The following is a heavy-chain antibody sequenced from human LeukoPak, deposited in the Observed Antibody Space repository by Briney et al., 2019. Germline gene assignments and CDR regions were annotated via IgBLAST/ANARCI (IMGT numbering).Heavy chain of an antibody. J-gene: IGHJ4*02. D-gene: IGHD6-19*01. CDR2: INPSSGAT. CDR3: ARGRGSGWYPSDY. V-gene: IGHV1-2*02. Sequence: GASVKVSCKASGYTFTGYYLDWVRQAPGQGLEWMGWINPSSGATNYAQKFQGRVTMTRDTSITTSYMELSRLRSDDTAVYYCARGRGSGWYPSDYWGQGTLVTVSS. CDR1: GYTFTGYY.